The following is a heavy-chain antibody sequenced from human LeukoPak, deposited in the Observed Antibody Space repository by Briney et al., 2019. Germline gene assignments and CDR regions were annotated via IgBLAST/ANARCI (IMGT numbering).Heavy chain of an antibody. Sequence: HPGGSLRLSCAGSGFPFSDYGVHWVRQAPGKGLEWVAFIRYGENKEYYADSVKGRFTISRDNSKNSLYLQMNSLRPEDTAIYYCAKSRAPTADPDAFDIWGQGTMVTVSS. V-gene: IGHV3-30*02. J-gene: IGHJ3*02. CDR2: IRYGENKE. CDR3: AKSRAPTADPDAFDI. CDR1: GFPFSDYG.